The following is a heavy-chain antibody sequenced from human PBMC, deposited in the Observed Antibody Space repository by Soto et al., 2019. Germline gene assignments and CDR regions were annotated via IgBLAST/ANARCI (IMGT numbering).Heavy chain of an antibody. CDR1: GGSISSGDYY. CDR3: ARDPPELYYYDSSGYSGDAFDI. D-gene: IGHD3-22*01. J-gene: IGHJ3*02. CDR2: IYYSGST. V-gene: IGHV4-30-4*01. Sequence: PSETLSLTCTVSGGSISSGDYYWSWIRHPPGKGLEWIGYIYYSGSTYYNPSLKSRVTISVDTSKDQFSLKLSSVTAADTAVYYCARDPPELYYYDSSGYSGDAFDIWGQGTMVTVSS.